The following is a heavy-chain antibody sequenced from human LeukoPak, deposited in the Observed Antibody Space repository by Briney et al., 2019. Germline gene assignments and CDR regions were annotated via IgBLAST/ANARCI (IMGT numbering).Heavy chain of an antibody. CDR1: GYTFTGYY. V-gene: IGHV1-2*02. CDR2: INPNSGGT. Sequence: ASVKVSCKASGYTFTGYYMHWVRQAPGQGLEWMGWINPNSGGTNYAQKFQGRVTMTRDTSISTAYMELSRLRSDDTAVYYCARVADYYDSSGYSVYWGQGTLVTVSS. CDR3: ARVADYYDSSGYSVY. D-gene: IGHD3-22*01. J-gene: IGHJ4*02.